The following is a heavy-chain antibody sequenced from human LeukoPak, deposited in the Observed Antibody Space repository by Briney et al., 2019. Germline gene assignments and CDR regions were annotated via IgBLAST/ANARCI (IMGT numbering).Heavy chain of an antibody. J-gene: IGHJ4*02. CDR2: IWYDGSNK. CDR1: GFTFSSYG. Sequence: GGSLRLSCAASGFTFSSYGMHWVRQAPGKGLEWVAVIWYDGSNKYYADSVKGRFTISRDNSKNTLYLQMNSLRAEDTAVYYCASIAVAGTFDYWGRGTLVTVSS. V-gene: IGHV3-33*01. D-gene: IGHD6-19*01. CDR3: ASIAVAGTFDY.